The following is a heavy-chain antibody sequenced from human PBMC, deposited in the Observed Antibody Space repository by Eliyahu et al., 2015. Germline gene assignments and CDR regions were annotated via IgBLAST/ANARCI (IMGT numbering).Heavy chain of an antibody. J-gene: IGHJ4*02. CDR3: ARGMTIFDY. CDR1: GGSLTTYY. V-gene: IGHV4-59*01. Sequence: QVQLQESGPGLVKPSETLSLTCTVSGGSLTTYYWTWIRQPPGKGLEWIGYIFYSGTTNYNPSLKSRVTISVDTSKNQFSLRLNSVTAADTAVYYCARGMTIFDYWGQGTLVNVSS. CDR2: IFYSGTT. D-gene: IGHD4/OR15-4a*01.